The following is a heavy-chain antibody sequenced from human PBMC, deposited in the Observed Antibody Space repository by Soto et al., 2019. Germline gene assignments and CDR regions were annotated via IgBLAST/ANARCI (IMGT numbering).Heavy chain of an antibody. D-gene: IGHD6-19*01. CDR3: ARIPGLAVAASNYYYYYGMDV. V-gene: IGHV5-51*01. CDR1: GYSFTSYW. J-gene: IGHJ6*02. Sequence: GESLKISCKGSGYSFTSYWIGWVRQMPGKGLEWMGIIYPGDSDTRYSPSFQGQVTISADKFVSTAYLQWSSLKASDTAMYYCARIPGLAVAASNYYYYYGMDVWGQGTTVTVSS. CDR2: IYPGDSDT.